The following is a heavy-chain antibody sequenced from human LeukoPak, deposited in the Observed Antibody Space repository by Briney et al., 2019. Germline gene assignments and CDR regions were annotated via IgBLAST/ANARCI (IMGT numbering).Heavy chain of an antibody. V-gene: IGHV3-53*01. Sequence: GGSLRLSCAASGFTFSSNYMSWVRQAPGKGLEWVSVIYGGGSTYYADSVKGRFTISRDNSRDTLYLQMNSLRAKDTAVYYCAREASGSYFANWGQGTLVTVSS. CDR3: AREASGSYFAN. CDR1: GFTFSSNY. CDR2: IYGGGST. D-gene: IGHD1-26*01. J-gene: IGHJ4*02.